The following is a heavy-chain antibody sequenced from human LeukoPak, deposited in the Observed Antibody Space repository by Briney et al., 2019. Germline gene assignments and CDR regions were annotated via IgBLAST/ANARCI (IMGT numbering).Heavy chain of an antibody. CDR3: ARAPDYGDYSWFDP. J-gene: IGHJ5*02. CDR1: GGSISSGGYY. D-gene: IGHD4-17*01. CDR2: IYHSGST. V-gene: IGHV4-30-2*01. Sequence: SETLSLTCTVSGGSISSGGYYWSWIRQPPGKGLEWIGYIYHSGSTYYNPSLKSRVTISVDRSKNQFSLKLSSVTAADTAVYYCARAPDYGDYSWFDPWGQGTLVTVSS.